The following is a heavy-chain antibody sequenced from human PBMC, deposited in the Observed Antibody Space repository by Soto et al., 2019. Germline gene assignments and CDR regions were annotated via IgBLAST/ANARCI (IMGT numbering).Heavy chain of an antibody. Sequence: PSQTLSLTCAVSGGSFTSNTWWTWVRQPPGQGLEWIGEIYRTGSTNHNPSLKSRVTISLHKSENQCCLKVTALTAADTAVYYCASRDPGTSVDYWGQGTWVGVSS. V-gene: IGHV4-4*02. D-gene: IGHD1-7*01. CDR2: IYRTGST. J-gene: IGHJ4*02. CDR1: GGSFTSNTW. CDR3: ASRDPGTSVDY.